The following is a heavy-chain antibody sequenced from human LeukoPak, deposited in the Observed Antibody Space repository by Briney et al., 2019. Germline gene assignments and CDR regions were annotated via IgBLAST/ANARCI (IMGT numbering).Heavy chain of an antibody. CDR2: ISSSSTI. J-gene: IGHJ1*01. Sequence: PGGSLRLSCAASGFTFSSYSMNWVRQAPGKGLEWVSYISSSSTIYYADSVKGRFTISRDNAKNSLYLQMNSLRAEDTAVYYCAREGSAEYFQHWGQGTLVTVSS. CDR3: AREGSAEYFQH. CDR1: GFTFSSYS. V-gene: IGHV3-48*04.